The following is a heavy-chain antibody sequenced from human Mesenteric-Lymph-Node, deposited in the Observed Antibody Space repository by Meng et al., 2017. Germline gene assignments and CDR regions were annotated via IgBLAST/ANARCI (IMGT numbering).Heavy chain of an antibody. CDR2: IWYDGSNK. J-gene: IGHJ6*02. CDR3: ASKSSRYGMDV. D-gene: IGHD2-2*01. Sequence: GESLKISCAASGFTFSSYGMHWVRQAPGKGLEWVAVIWYDGSNKYYADSVKGRFTISRDNSKNTLYLQMNSLRAEDTAVYYCASKSSRYGMDVWGQGTTVTVSS. CDR1: GFTFSSYG. V-gene: IGHV3-33*01.